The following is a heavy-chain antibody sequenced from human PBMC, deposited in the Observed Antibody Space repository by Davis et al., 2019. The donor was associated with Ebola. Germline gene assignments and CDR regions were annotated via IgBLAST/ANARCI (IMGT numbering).Heavy chain of an antibody. V-gene: IGHV4-59*13. CDR3: ARGWSFQH. Sequence: SETLSLTCIVSGGSISNYYWSWIRQSPGKGLEWIGYIYYSGSTNYNPSLKSRVTISVDTSKNQFSLKLSSVTAADTAVYYCARGWSFQHWGQGTLVTVSS. D-gene: IGHD2-15*01. J-gene: IGHJ1*01. CDR1: GGSISNYY. CDR2: IYYSGST.